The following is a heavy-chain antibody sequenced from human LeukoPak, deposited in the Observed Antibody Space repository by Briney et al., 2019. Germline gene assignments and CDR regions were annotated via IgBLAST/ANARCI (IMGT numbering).Heavy chain of an antibody. D-gene: IGHD4-17*01. J-gene: IGHJ6*02. Sequence: PGGSLRLSCAASGFTFSSYAMSWVRQAPGKGLEWVSAISGSGGSTYYADSVKGRFTISRDNSKNTLYLQMNSLRAEDTAVYYCAKVAGDYIGYYYYGMDVWGQGTTVTVSS. CDR2: ISGSGGST. CDR3: AKVAGDYIGYYYYGMDV. V-gene: IGHV3-23*01. CDR1: GFTFSSYA.